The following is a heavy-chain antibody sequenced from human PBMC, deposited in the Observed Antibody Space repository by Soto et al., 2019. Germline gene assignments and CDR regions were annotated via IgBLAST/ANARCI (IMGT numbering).Heavy chain of an antibody. Sequence: SETLSLTCTVSGGSISSYYWSWIRQPPGKGLEWIGYIYYSGSTNYNPSLKSRVTISVDTSKNQFSLKLSSVTAADTAVYYCARGAGYSSSWYADYYYYYGMDVWGQGTTVTVSS. CDR2: IYYSGST. CDR3: ARGAGYSSSWYADYYYYYGMDV. V-gene: IGHV4-59*01. J-gene: IGHJ6*02. CDR1: GGSISSYY. D-gene: IGHD6-13*01.